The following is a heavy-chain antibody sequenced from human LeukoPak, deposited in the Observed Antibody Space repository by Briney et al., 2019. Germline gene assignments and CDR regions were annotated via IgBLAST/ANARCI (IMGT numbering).Heavy chain of an antibody. CDR2: IYTSGST. J-gene: IGHJ3*02. D-gene: IGHD3-22*01. V-gene: IGHV4-4*07. CDR3: ARDSSGYYYLGRGAFDI. Sequence: SETLSLTCTVSGGSISSYYLSWIRQPAGKGLEWIGRIYTSGSTNYNPSLKSRVTMSVDTSKNQFSLKLSSVTAADTAVYYCARDSSGYYYLGRGAFDIWGQETMVTVSS. CDR1: GGSISSYY.